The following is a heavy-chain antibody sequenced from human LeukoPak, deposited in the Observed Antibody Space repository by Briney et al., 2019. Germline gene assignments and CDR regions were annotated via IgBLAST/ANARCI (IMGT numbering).Heavy chain of an antibody. J-gene: IGHJ4*02. D-gene: IGHD3-10*01. V-gene: IGHV3-66*01. Sequence: GGSLRLSCAASGFTVSSNYMSWVRQAPGKGLEWVSVIYSGGSTYYADSVKGRFTISRDNSKNTLYLQMNSLRAKDTAVYYCARDMVRGVMPVDYWGQGTLVTVSS. CDR2: IYSGGST. CDR3: ARDMVRGVMPVDY. CDR1: GFTVSSNY.